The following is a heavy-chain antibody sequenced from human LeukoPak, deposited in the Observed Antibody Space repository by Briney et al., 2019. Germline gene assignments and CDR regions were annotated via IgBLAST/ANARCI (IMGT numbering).Heavy chain of an antibody. Sequence: PGGSLRLSCEASGITLSNAWMNWVRQAPGKGLEWVGLLKSITNGGTTDYAAPVKGRFTLSRDDSKNTLYLQMNSLRAEDTAVYYCARRAESDYWGQGTLVTVSS. CDR3: ARRAESDY. CDR2: LKSITNGGTT. V-gene: IGHV3-15*01. J-gene: IGHJ4*02. D-gene: IGHD6-19*01. CDR1: GITLSNAW.